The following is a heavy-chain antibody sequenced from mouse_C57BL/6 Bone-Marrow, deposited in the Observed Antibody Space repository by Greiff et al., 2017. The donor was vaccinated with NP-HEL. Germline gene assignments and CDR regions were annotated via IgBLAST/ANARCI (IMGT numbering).Heavy chain of an antibody. Sequence: VQLQQSGAELARPGASVKLSCKASGYTFTSYGISWVKQRTGQGLEWIGEIYPRSGNTYYNEKFKGKATLTADKSSSTAYMELRSLTSEDSAVYFCARKGGVYYDYDVYYFDYWGQGTTLTVSS. CDR1: GYTFTSYG. J-gene: IGHJ2*01. V-gene: IGHV1-81*01. CDR3: ARKGGVYYDYDVYYFDY. CDR2: IYPRSGNT. D-gene: IGHD2-4*01.